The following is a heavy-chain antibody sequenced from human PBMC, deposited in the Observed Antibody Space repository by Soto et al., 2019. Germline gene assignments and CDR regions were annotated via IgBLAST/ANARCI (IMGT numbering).Heavy chain of an antibody. Sequence: GGSLRLSCVASGFSFSAYSMNWVRQAPGKGLEWLSYISSSGSTIYYADSVKGRFTISRDNAKNSVYLEMSSLRVEDTAVYFCANTWDYWGQGTLVTVSS. CDR2: ISSSGSTI. J-gene: IGHJ4*02. CDR1: GFSFSAYS. CDR3: ANTWDY. V-gene: IGHV3-48*01.